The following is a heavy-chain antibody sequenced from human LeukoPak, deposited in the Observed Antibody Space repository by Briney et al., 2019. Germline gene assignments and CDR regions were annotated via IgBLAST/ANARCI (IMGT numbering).Heavy chain of an antibody. CDR2: IYHSGST. Sequence: PSETLSLTCTVSGGSISSGGYYWSWIRQPPGKGLEWIGYIYHSGSTYYNPSLKSRVTISVDRSKNQFSLKLSSVTAADTAVYYCARAPPLYSGSYYYFDYWGQGTLVTVSS. J-gene: IGHJ4*02. CDR1: GGSISSGGYY. CDR3: ARAPPLYSGSYYYFDY. D-gene: IGHD1-26*01. V-gene: IGHV4-30-2*01.